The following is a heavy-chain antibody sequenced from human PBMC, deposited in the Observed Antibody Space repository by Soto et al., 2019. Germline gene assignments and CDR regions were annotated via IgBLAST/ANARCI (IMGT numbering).Heavy chain of an antibody. CDR3: ARDFRKGSATPGSLSF. CDR1: GFTFSSYS. D-gene: IGHD2-15*01. J-gene: IGHJ4*02. V-gene: IGHV3-48*01. Sequence: GSLRLSCAASGFTFSSYSMNWVRQAPGKGLEWVSYISSSSSTIYYADSVKGRFTISRDNAKNSLYLQMNSLRAEDTAVYYCARDFRKGSATPGSLSFWGQGTLVTVSS. CDR2: ISSSSSTI.